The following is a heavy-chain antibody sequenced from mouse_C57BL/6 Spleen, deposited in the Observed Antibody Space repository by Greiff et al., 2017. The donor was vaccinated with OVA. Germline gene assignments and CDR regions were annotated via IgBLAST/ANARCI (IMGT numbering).Heavy chain of an antibody. CDR2: ISDGGSYT. D-gene: IGHD3-3*01. V-gene: IGHV5-4*01. CDR3: ARERGTYLGGYFDY. CDR1: GFTFSSYA. Sequence: EVKLMESGGGLVKPGGSLKLSCAASGFTFSSYAMSWVRQTPEKRLEWVATISDGGSYTYYPDNVKGRFPISSDNAKNNLYLQMSHLKSEDTAMYYCARERGTYLGGYFDYWGQGTTLTVSS. J-gene: IGHJ2*01.